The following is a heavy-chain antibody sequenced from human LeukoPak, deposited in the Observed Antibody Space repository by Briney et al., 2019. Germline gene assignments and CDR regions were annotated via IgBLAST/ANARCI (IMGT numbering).Heavy chain of an antibody. V-gene: IGHV4-39*01. J-gene: IGHJ6*03. CDR2: IYYSGST. Sequence: SETLSLTCTVSGGSISRSSYYWGWIRQPPGKGLEWIGSIYYSGSTYYNPSLKSRVTISVDTSKNQFSLKLSSVTAADTAVYYCARRADSSSWCPDCYMDVWGKGTTVTVSS. CDR3: ARRADSSSWCPDCYMDV. D-gene: IGHD6-13*01. CDR1: GGSISRSSYY.